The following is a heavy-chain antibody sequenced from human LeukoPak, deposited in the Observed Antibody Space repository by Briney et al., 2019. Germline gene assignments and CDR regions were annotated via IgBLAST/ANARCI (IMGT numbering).Heavy chain of an antibody. CDR2: IIGSGGST. D-gene: IGHD2-21*02. CDR1: GFTFSNYA. CDR3: AKEGYCGGDCYREFDY. Sequence: GGSLRLSCAPSGFTFSNYAMSWVRQAPGKGLEWVSGIIGSGGSTYYADSVKGRFTISRDNSKNTLYLQMNSLRAEDTAVYYCAKEGYCGGDCYREFDYWGQGTLVTVSS. J-gene: IGHJ4*02. V-gene: IGHV3-23*01.